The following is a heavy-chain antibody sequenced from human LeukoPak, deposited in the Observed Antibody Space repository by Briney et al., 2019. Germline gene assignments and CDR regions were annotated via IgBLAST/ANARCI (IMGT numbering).Heavy chain of an antibody. V-gene: IGHV3-30*03. J-gene: IGHJ3*02. D-gene: IGHD1-26*01. CDR1: GFTFSSYG. CDR2: ISYDGSNK. CDR3: ARDHASGSYFDAFDI. Sequence: QSGGSLRLSCAASGFTFSSYGMHWVRQAPGKGLEWVAVISYDGSNKYYADSVKGRFTISRDNAKNSLYLQMNSLRAEDTAVYYCARDHASGSYFDAFDIWGQGTMVTVSS.